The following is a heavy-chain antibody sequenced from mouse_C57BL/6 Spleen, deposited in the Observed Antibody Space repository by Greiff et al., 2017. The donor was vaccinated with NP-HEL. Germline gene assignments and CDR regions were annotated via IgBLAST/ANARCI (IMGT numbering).Heavy chain of an antibody. J-gene: IGHJ2*01. V-gene: IGHV1-54*01. CDR3: ARSGRGTDY. Sequence: QVQLKQSGAELVRPGTSVKVSCKASGYAFTNYLIEWVKQRPGQGLEWIGVINPGSGGTNYNEKFKGKATLTADKSSSTAYMQLSSLTSEDSAVYFCARSGRGTDYWGQGTTLTVSS. CDR1: GYAFTNYL. CDR2: INPGSGGT. D-gene: IGHD3-3*01.